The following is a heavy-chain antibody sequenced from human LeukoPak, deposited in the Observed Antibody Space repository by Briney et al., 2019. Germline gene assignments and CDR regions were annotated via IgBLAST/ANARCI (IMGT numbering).Heavy chain of an antibody. Sequence: VASVKVSCKASGYTFTDYYMHWVRQAPGQGLEWMGWINPNSGGTNYAQKFQGRVTMTRDTSISTAYMELSRLRSDDTAVYYCARGRKPFSGTAIYSGNWFDPWGQGTLVTVSS. CDR3: ARGRKPFSGTAIYSGNWFDP. CDR2: INPNSGGT. D-gene: IGHD3-10*02. CDR1: GYTFTDYY. J-gene: IGHJ5*02. V-gene: IGHV1-2*02.